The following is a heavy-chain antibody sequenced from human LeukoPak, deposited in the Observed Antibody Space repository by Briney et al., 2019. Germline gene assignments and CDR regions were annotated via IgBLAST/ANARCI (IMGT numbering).Heavy chain of an antibody. Sequence: GGSLRLSCAAAGFTFSDYTMQWVRQAPGKGLEWVALLPPDGSYQYYADSFKGRFTISRDNFKNALYLQMNSLRLEDTAVYYCARGLHDRSWYGAHWGQGTLLSVSS. J-gene: IGHJ4*02. CDR3: ARGLHDRSWYGAH. D-gene: IGHD6-13*01. CDR2: LPPDGSYQ. CDR1: GFTFSDYT. V-gene: IGHV3-30*04.